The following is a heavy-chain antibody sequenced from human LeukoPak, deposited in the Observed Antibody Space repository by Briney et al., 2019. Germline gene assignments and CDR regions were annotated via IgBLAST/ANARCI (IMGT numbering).Heavy chain of an antibody. V-gene: IGHV3-23*01. D-gene: IGHD2-15*01. CDR1: GVTFSNYG. Sequence: GGSLRLSCAGSGVTFSNYGMHWVRQAPGMRLGWLSAITGSGSNTYYADSAKGRFTISRDNSKNTLYLQMNSLRAEDTAVYYCASRDPCSGGTCYALAYWGQGTLVTVSS. CDR2: ITGSGSNT. CDR3: ASRDPCSGGTCYALAY. J-gene: IGHJ4*02.